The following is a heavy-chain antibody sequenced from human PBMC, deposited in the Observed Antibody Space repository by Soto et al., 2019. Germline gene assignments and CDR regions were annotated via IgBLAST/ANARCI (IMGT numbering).Heavy chain of an antibody. Sequence: QITLKESGPTLVKPTQTLTLTCTFSGFSLSTSGVGVGWIRQPPGKALEWLALIYWDDDKRYSPSLRSRLTNTKDTSKNQVVLTMTNMDPVDTATYYCAPRRRGSYFDYWGQGTLGTVSS. CDR2: IYWDDDK. V-gene: IGHV2-5*02. CDR1: GFSLSTSGVG. D-gene: IGHD3-16*01. CDR3: APRRRGSYFDY. J-gene: IGHJ4*02.